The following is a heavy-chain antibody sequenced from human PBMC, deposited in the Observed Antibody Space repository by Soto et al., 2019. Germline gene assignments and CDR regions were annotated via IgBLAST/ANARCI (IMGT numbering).Heavy chain of an antibody. V-gene: IGHV3-33*01. D-gene: IGHD6-13*01. CDR2: IWYDGSNK. J-gene: IGHJ6*02. CDR3: ARAPGIAAAIYYYYGMDV. Sequence: VAVIWYDGSNKYYADSVKGRFTISRDNSKNTLYLQMNSLRAEDTAVYYCARAPGIAAAIYYYYGMDVWGQGTTVTVSS.